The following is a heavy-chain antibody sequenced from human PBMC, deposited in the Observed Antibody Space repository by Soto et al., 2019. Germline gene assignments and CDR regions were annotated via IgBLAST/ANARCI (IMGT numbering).Heavy chain of an antibody. V-gene: IGHV4-34*01. Sequence: SETLSLTCAVYGGSFSGYYWSWIRQPPGKGLEWIGEINHSGSTNYDPSLKSRVTISVDTSKNQFSLKLSSVTAADTAVYYCARGKRVRNYYYYGMDVWGQGTTVTVSS. CDR3: ARGKRVRNYYYYGMDV. J-gene: IGHJ6*02. D-gene: IGHD2-21*02. CDR1: GGSFSGYY. CDR2: INHSGST.